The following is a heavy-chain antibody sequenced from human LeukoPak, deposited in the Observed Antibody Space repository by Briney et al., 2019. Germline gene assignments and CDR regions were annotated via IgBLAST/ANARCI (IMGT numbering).Heavy chain of an antibody. CDR3: ARSDSGYDLLSLDY. J-gene: IGHJ4*02. Sequence: ASVKVSCKASGYTFTGYYMHWVRQAPGQGLEWMGWINPNSGGTNYAQKFQGRVTMTRDTSISTAYMELSRLRSDDTAVYYCARSDSGYDLLSLDYWGQGTLVTVSS. D-gene: IGHD5-12*01. V-gene: IGHV1-2*02. CDR1: GYTFTGYY. CDR2: INPNSGGT.